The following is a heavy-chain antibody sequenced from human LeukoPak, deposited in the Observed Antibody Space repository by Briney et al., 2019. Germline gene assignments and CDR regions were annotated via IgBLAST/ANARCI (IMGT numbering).Heavy chain of an antibody. CDR1: GFTFDDYG. V-gene: IGHV3-20*01. CDR3: ARGRFQGSYSYAFDI. CDR2: INWNGGST. J-gene: IGHJ3*02. Sequence: GGSLRLSCAASGFTFDDYGMSWVRQAPGKGLEWVSGINWNGGSTGYADSVKGRFTISRDNAKNSLYLQMNSLRAEDTALYHCARGRFQGSYSYAFDIWGQGTMVTVSS. D-gene: IGHD1-26*01.